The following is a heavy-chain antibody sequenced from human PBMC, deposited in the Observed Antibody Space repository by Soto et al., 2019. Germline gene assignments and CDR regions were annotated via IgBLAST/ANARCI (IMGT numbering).Heavy chain of an antibody. D-gene: IGHD6-25*01. CDR3: AKSLTQAAFDS. J-gene: IGHJ4*02. CDR2: IYASGNS. CDR1: GGSISRGGHY. Sequence: QVQLQESGPGLVKPSETLSLTCTVSGGSISRGGHYWNWIRQRPGKGLEWIGSIYASGNSYYTPSLRNRVSISLDTSKNQVSLQLTSVTAADTAVYYCAKSLTQAAFDSWGQGALVTVSS. V-gene: IGHV4-31*03.